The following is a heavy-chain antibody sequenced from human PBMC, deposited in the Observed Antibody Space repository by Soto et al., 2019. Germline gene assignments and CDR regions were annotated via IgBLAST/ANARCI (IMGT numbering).Heavy chain of an antibody. D-gene: IGHD6-19*01. Sequence: PGESLKISCKGSGYSFTSYWIGWVRQMPGKGLEWMGIIYPGDSDSRYSPSFQGQVTISADKSISTAYLQWSSLKASDTAMYYCARPREAGKNYYGVDVWGQGTTVTVSS. CDR1: GYSFTSYW. J-gene: IGHJ6*02. CDR2: IYPGDSDS. CDR3: ARPREAGKNYYGVDV. V-gene: IGHV5-51*01.